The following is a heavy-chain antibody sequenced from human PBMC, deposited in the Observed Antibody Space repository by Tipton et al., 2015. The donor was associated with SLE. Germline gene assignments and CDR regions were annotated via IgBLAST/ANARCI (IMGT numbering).Heavy chain of an antibody. D-gene: IGHD6-19*01. CDR2: INHSGST. Sequence: TLSLTCAVYGGSFSGYFWSWIRQPPGKGLEWIGEINHSGSTNYNPSLKSRVTISVDTSKNQFSLKLSSVTAADTAVYYCARRTVGYFDLRGRGTLVTVSS. CDR3: ARRTVGYFDL. CDR1: GGSFSGYF. V-gene: IGHV4-34*01. J-gene: IGHJ2*01.